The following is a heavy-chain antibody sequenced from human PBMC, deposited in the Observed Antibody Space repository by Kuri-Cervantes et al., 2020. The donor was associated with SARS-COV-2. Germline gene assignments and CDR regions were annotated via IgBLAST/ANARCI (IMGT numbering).Heavy chain of an antibody. V-gene: IGHV3-43D*03. J-gene: IGHJ3*02. CDR1: GFTFSSYA. D-gene: IGHD6-13*01. Sequence: GGSLRLSCAASGFTFSSYAMHWVRQAPGKGLEWVSRISWDGGSTYYADSVKGRFTISRDNSKNSLYLQMNSLRAEDTALYYCAKGIAAAGVGAFDIWGQGTMVTVSS. CDR3: AKGIAAAGVGAFDI. CDR2: ISWDGGST.